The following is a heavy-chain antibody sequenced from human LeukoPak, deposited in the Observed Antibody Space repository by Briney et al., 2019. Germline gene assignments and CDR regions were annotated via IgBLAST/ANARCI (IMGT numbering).Heavy chain of an antibody. Sequence: GGSLRLSCAASGFTFTYAWMRSVRQAPGKGLEWVGRTKTKTDGGTTDYAAPVKGRFTISRDDLKNTVYLQMNSLKTEDTAVCYCSTGIGYVWGQGTLVTVSS. D-gene: IGHD6-13*01. J-gene: IGHJ4*02. CDR1: GFTFTYAW. CDR2: TKTKTDGGTT. CDR3: STGIGYV. V-gene: IGHV3-15*01.